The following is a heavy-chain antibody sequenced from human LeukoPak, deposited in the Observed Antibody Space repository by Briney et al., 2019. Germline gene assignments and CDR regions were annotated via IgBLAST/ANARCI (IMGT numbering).Heavy chain of an antibody. CDR3: AREITIFGVVPGLGRAFDI. CDR1: GYTFTSYG. Sequence: ASVKVSCKASGYTFTSYGISWVRQAPGQGLEWMGWISAYNGNTNYAQKLQGRVTMTTDTSTSTAYMELRSLRSDDTAVYYCAREITIFGVVPGLGRAFDIWGQGTMVTVSS. V-gene: IGHV1-18*01. J-gene: IGHJ3*02. CDR2: ISAYNGNT. D-gene: IGHD3-3*01.